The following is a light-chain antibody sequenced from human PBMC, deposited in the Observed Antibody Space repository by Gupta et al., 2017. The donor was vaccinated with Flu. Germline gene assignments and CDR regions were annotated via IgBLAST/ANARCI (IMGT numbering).Light chain of an antibody. V-gene: IGLV2-14*01. Sequence: QSALTQPASVSGSPGQSITLSCTAAFSHVRGYNYVSWYQQHPGKAPKLIIYEVSNRPSGVSNRCSGSKSGNTASLTISGLQAEDEADYYCGSYTTSSTLEVFGAGTKVTVL. J-gene: IGLJ1*01. CDR1: FSHVRGYNY. CDR2: EVS. CDR3: GSYTTSSTLEV.